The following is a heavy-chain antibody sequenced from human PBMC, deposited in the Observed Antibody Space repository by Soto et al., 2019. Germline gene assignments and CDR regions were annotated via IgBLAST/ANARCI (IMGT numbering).Heavy chain of an antibody. CDR3: ARKGVAFDY. D-gene: IGHD3-3*01. CDR2: ISTTSSSI. J-gene: IGHJ4*02. CDR1: GLTFSSYS. V-gene: IGHV3-48*02. Sequence: PGGSLRLSCAASGLTFSSYSMSWVRQAPGKGLEWISYISTTSSSIYYADSVKGRFTISRDNAKNSLFLQMNSLRDEDAAVYYCARKGVAFDYWGQGALVTVSS.